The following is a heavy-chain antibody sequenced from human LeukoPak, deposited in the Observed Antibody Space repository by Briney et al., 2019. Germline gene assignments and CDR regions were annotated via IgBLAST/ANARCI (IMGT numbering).Heavy chain of an antibody. Sequence: PSETLSLTCTVSGGSISSSSYYRGWIRQPPGKGLEWIGSIYYSGSTYYNPSLKSRVTISVDTSKNQFSLKLSSVTAADTAVYYCARHVSYYGSGSYYKSYWGQGTLVTVSS. CDR3: ARHVSYYGSGSYYKSY. CDR1: GGSISSSSYY. CDR2: IYYSGST. D-gene: IGHD3-10*01. J-gene: IGHJ4*02. V-gene: IGHV4-39*01.